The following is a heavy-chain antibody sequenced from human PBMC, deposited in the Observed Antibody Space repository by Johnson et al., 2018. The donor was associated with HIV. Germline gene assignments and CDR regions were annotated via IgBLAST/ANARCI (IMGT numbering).Heavy chain of an antibody. Sequence: EVQLVESGGGVVQPGRSLRLSCAASGFTFSTYWMTWVRQAPGKGLEWVANIKQDGSEKYYVDSVKGRFTISRDNAQNSLYLQMNRLRAEDTDVYYCAKLGLLAVADDAFDIWGQGTMVTVSS. J-gene: IGHJ3*02. CDR2: IKQDGSEK. D-gene: IGHD6-19*01. V-gene: IGHV3-7*02. CDR3: AKLGLLAVADDAFDI. CDR1: GFTFSTYW.